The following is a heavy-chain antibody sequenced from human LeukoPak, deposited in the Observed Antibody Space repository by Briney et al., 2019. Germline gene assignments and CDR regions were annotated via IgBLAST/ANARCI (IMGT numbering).Heavy chain of an antibody. J-gene: IGHJ3*01. D-gene: IGHD4-23*01. CDR3: ATEITYGGNFHDASDL. CDR1: GFTFSSYA. V-gene: IGHV3-23*01. CDR2: ISGSGDST. Sequence: GGSLRLPCAASGFTFSSYAMNWVRQAPGKGLEWVSAISGSGDSTYYADSVKGRFTISRDNSKNTLNLQMNSLRAEDTAVYYCATEITYGGNFHDASDLWRQRPMVTVSS.